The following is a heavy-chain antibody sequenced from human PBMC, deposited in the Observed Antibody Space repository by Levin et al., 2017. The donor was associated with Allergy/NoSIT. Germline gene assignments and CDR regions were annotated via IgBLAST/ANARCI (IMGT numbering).Heavy chain of an antibody. CDR3: SKEHTGVVGGAFDY. V-gene: IGHV3-23*01. J-gene: IGHJ4*02. Sequence: GGSLRLSCAASGFPFSGYAMSWVRQAPGKGLEWVSSISGSGAGTYYADSVKGRFPISRDNFKTTLYRQMNCLRAADTATFYCSKEHTGVVGGAFDYWGQGTMVTVSS. CDR1: GFPFSGYA. D-gene: IGHD1-26*01. CDR2: ISGSGAGT.